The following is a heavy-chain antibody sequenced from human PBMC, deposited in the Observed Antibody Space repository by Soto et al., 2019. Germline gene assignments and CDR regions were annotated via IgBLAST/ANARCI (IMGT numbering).Heavy chain of an antibody. D-gene: IGHD2-2*01. CDR1: GFTFSGHW. CDR2: INTDGGSS. V-gene: IGHV3-74*03. CDR3: AREAGYCSRTSCYRRAFDT. Sequence: EVQLVESGGDLVQPGGSLRLSCAASGFTFSGHWMHWVRQVPGKGLEWVSRINTDGGSSAYADSVKGRFTNSRDNAKNTLYLQMNGLRAEDTAVYYCAREAGYCSRTSCYRRAFDTWGQGTTVTVSS. J-gene: IGHJ3*02.